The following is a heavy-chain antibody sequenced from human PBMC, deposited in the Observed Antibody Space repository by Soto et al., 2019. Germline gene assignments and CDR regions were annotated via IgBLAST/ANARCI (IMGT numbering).Heavy chain of an antibody. CDR1: GFTFSSSA. D-gene: IGHD3-22*01. V-gene: IGHV3-30-3*01. CDR3: AREVASYDRSGVFDY. CDR2: ISYDGNNK. J-gene: IGHJ4*02. Sequence: QVQLVESGGGVVQPGRSLRLSCAASGFTFSSSALHWVRQAPGKGLEWVALISYDGNNKYYADSVKGRFTISRDNSKNTLYLQMNSLRAEDTAVYYCAREVASYDRSGVFDYWGQGTLVTVSS.